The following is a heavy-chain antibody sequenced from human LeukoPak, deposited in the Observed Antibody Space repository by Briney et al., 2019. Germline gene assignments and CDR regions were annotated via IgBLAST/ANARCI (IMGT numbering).Heavy chain of an antibody. CDR3: AKGASRYNWNYERAGLDP. V-gene: IGHV3-23*01. D-gene: IGHD1-7*01. CDR2: ISGSGGST. Sequence: GGSLRLSCAASGFTFSSYAMSWVRQAPGKGLEWVSAISGSGGSTYYADSVKGRFTISRDNSKNTLYLQMNSLRAEDTAVYYCAKGASRYNWNYERAGLDPWGQGTLVTVSS. J-gene: IGHJ5*02. CDR1: GFTFSSYA.